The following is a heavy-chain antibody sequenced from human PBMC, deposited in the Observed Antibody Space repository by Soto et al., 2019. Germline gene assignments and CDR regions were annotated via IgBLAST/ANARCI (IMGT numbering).Heavy chain of an antibody. CDR3: AREGASGFGMDV. V-gene: IGHV4-4*07. CDR1: GGSIRSNY. Sequence: SETLSLTCNVSGGSIRSNYWSWIRQPAGKALEWIGRIYTSGTTNYNPSLKSRATMLIDTSKNQFSLILSSVTAADTGVYYCAREGASGFGMDVWGQGTTVTVS. CDR2: IYTSGTT. D-gene: IGHD1-26*01. J-gene: IGHJ6*02.